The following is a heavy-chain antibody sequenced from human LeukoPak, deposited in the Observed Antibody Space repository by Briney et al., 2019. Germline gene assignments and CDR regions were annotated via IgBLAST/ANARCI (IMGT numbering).Heavy chain of an antibody. Sequence: SETLSLTCTVSGGSISSYYWSWIRQPAGKGLEWIGRIYTSGSTNYNPSLKSRVTMSVDTSKNQFSLKLSSVTAADTAVYYCARDRLPGYCSSTSCYIGWFDPWGQGTLVTASS. D-gene: IGHD2-2*02. CDR3: ARDRLPGYCSSTSCYIGWFDP. V-gene: IGHV4-4*07. CDR2: IYTSGST. J-gene: IGHJ5*02. CDR1: GGSISSYY.